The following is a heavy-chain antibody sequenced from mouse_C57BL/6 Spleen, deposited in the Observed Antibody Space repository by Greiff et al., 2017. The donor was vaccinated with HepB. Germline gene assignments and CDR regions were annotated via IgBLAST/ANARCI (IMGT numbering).Heavy chain of an antibody. D-gene: IGHD1-1*01. V-gene: IGHV1-80*01. J-gene: IGHJ2*01. Sequence: QVQLQQSGAELVKPGASVKISCKASGYAFSSYWMNWVKQRPGKGLEWIGQIYPGDGDTNYNGKFKGKATLTADKSSSTAYMQLSSLTSEDSAVYFCAREGYYGSSPDYWGQGTTLTVSS. CDR1: GYAFSSYW. CDR3: AREGYYGSSPDY. CDR2: IYPGDGDT.